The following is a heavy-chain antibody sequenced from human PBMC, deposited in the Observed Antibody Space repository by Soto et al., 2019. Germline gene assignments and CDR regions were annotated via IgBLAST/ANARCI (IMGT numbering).Heavy chain of an antibody. CDR2: VYHRST. D-gene: IGHD2-15*01. J-gene: IGHJ6*02. Sequence: SETLSLTCSVSRGSVSSHNHYWSWIRQPPGKGLEWLGFVYHRSTYYNPSLKSRVTISVDRSKNQFSLKLSSVTAADTAVYYWARYLSGGSLHGQAYYYGMDVWGQGTTVTVSS. CDR1: RGSVSSHNHY. V-gene: IGHV4-61*01. CDR3: ARYLSGGSLHGQAYYYGMDV.